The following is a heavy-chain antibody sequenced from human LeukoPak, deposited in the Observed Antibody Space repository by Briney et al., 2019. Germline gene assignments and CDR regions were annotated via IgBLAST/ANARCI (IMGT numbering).Heavy chain of an antibody. CDR3: ARDQDYDFWSGYPLDV. V-gene: IGHV1-69*04. CDR2: IIPILGIA. J-gene: IGHJ6*04. D-gene: IGHD3-3*01. Sequence: SVKVSCKASGGTFSSYAISWVRQAPGQGLEWMGRIIPILGIANYAQKLQGRVTMTTDTSTSTAYMELRSLRSDDTAVYYCARDQDYDFWSGYPLDVWGKGTTVTVSS. CDR1: GGTFSSYA.